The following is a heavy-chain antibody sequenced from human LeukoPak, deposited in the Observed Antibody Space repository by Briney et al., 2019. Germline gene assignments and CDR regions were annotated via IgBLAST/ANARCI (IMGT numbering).Heavy chain of an antibody. V-gene: IGHV3-48*03. CDR3: ARPSSQELAYYFDY. D-gene: IGHD1-7*01. CDR2: ISSSGSSI. CDR1: GFTFSSYE. Sequence: GGSLRLSCAASGFTFSSYEMNWVRQAPGKGLEWVSYISSSGSSIYYADSVKGRFTISRDNAKNSLYLQMNSLRAEDTAVYYCARPSSQELAYYFDYWGQRTLVTVSS. J-gene: IGHJ4*02.